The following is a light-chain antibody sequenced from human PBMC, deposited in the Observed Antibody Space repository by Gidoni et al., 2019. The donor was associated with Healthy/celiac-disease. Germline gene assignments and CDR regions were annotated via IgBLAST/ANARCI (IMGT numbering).Light chain of an antibody. J-gene: IGKJ1*01. V-gene: IGKV3-11*01. Sequence: EIVFTQSPATLSLSPGERATLSCRARQSVSSYLAWYQQKPGQAPRLLIYDASNRATGIPARFSGSGSGTDFTLTISSLEPEDFAVYYCQQRSNWPWTFGQGTKVEIK. CDR2: DAS. CDR1: QSVSSY. CDR3: QQRSNWPWT.